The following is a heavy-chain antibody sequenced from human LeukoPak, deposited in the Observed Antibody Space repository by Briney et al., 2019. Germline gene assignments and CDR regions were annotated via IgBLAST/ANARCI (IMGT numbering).Heavy chain of an antibody. J-gene: IGHJ4*02. CDR3: VSFYETY. D-gene: IGHD2-2*01. Sequence: YPGGSLRLSCAASGNYWMHWVRQAPGKGLVWVSHINSDGSWTSYADSVKGRFTISKDNAKNTVYLQMNNLRAEDTAVYYCVSFYETYWGRETLVTVSS. V-gene: IGHV3-74*01. CDR1: GNYW. CDR2: INSDGSWT.